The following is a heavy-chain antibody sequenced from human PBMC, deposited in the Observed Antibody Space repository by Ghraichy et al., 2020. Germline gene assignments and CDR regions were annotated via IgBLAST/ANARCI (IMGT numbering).Heavy chain of an antibody. D-gene: IGHD2-15*01. CDR2: ISSSGSHI. J-gene: IGHJ4*02. CDR1: GFTFSSYT. Sequence: GVSLRLSCAASGFTFSSYTMNWVRQAPGKGLEWVSSISSSGSHIYYADSLKGRFTISRDNAKNSLYLQMNSLRAEDTAVYYCARVVLQYCSGGSCPNFDYWGQGTLVTVSS. CDR3: ARVVLQYCSGGSCPNFDY. V-gene: IGHV3-21*01.